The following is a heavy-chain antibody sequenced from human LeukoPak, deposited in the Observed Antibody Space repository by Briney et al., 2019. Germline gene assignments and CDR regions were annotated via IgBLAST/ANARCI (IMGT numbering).Heavy chain of an antibody. CDR3: ARDLDSSGWYGLDY. CDR2: ISYDGSNK. J-gene: IGHJ4*02. CDR1: GFTFSSYW. Sequence: GSLRLSCAASGFTFSSYWVSWVRQAPGKGLEWVAVISYDGSNKYYADSVKGRFTISRDNSKNTLYLQMNSLRAEDTAVYYCARDLDSSGWYGLDYWGQGTLVTVSS. V-gene: IGHV3-30*03. D-gene: IGHD6-19*01.